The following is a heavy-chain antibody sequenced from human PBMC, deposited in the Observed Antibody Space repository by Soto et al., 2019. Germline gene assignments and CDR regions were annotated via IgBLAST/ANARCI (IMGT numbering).Heavy chain of an antibody. CDR2: SIPISGTA. CDR3: ASGGMTTVNTGWFAP. J-gene: IGHJ5*02. CDR1: GGTFSSYA. V-gene: IGHV1-69*13. Sequence: GASVKVSCKASGGTFSSYAISWVRQAPGHGLEWMGGSIPISGTANYAQQFQGRVTITADESTSTAYMELTSLRSEDTAVYYCASGGMTTVNTGWFAPWGQGTLVTVSS. D-gene: IGHD4-17*01.